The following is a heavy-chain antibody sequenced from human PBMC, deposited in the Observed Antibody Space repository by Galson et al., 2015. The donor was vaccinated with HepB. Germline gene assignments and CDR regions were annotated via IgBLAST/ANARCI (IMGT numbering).Heavy chain of an antibody. V-gene: IGHV3-11*01. CDR3: ARSGRGTIFGVVIIREQGAFDI. J-gene: IGHJ3*02. D-gene: IGHD3-3*01. Sequence: SLRLSCAASGFTFSDYSMSWIRQAPGKGLEWVSYISSSGSTIYYADSVKGRFTISRDNAKNSLYLQMNSLRAEDTAVYYCARSGRGTIFGVVIIREQGAFDIWGQGTMVTVSS. CDR2: ISSSGSTI. CDR1: GFTFSDYS.